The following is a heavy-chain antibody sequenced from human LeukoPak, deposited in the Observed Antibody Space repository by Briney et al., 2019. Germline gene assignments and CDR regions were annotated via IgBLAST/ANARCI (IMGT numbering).Heavy chain of an antibody. D-gene: IGHD5-24*01. CDR1: RGTFSSYI. V-gene: IGHV1-69*04. J-gene: IGHJ4*02. CDR3: ARDTQDGYNYSDY. CDR2: IIPILGIA. Sequence: SVKVSCKASRGTFSSYIISWVRQAAGQGLEWMGRIIPILGIANYAQKFQGRVTITADKSTSTAYMELSSLRSEDTAVYYCARDTQDGYNYSDYWGQGTLVTVSS.